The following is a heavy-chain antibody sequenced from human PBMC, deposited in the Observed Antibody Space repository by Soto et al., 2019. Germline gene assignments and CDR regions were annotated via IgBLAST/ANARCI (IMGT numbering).Heavy chain of an antibody. D-gene: IGHD2-15*01. Sequence: QVQLVQSGAEVKKPGASVKVSCKASGYTFTSYGITWGRQAPGQGLEWMGWISVYNGNTNYAQKLQGRVTMTTDTSTSTAYMELSSLRSDDTAVYYCASCYSSSYYYYGMDVWGQGTTVTVSS. CDR2: ISVYNGNT. CDR1: GYTFTSYG. V-gene: IGHV1-18*01. J-gene: IGHJ6*02. CDR3: ASCYSSSYYYYGMDV.